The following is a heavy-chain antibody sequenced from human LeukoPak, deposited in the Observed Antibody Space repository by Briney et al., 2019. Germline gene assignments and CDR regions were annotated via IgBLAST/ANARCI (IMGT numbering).Heavy chain of an antibody. CDR3: ARFTSSSGCLDY. CDR1: GFTFSSYS. D-gene: IGHD6-19*01. V-gene: IGHV1-46*01. CDR2: IHPSGGST. Sequence: GGSLRLSCAASGFTFSSYSMNWVRQAPGQGLEWRGIIHPSGGSTSYAQKFQGRVTMTRDTSTSTVYMELSSLRSEDTAVYYCARFTSSSGCLDYWGQGTLVTVSS. J-gene: IGHJ4*02.